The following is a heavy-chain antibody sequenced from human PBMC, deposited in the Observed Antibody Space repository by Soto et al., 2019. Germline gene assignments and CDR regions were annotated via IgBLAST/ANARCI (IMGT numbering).Heavy chain of an antibody. Sequence: QVQLVESGGGVVQPGTSLRLSCAASGFTFTTYAMNWVRQAPGQGLEWVAMVSSDGTNKNYADSVKVRFTVSRDKWKNTRWLQMDSLSAEDPAVYYCARDHDGEQWLFNYWGQGSMDTDSS. CDR3: ARDHDGEQWLFNY. D-gene: IGHD6-19*01. CDR1: GFTFTTYA. J-gene: IGHJ4*02. CDR2: VSSDGTNK. V-gene: IGHV3-33*01.